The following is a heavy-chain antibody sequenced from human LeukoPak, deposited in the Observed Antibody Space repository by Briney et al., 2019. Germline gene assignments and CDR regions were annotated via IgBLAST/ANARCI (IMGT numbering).Heavy chain of an antibody. D-gene: IGHD6-19*01. CDR2: IIPIFGTA. V-gene: IGHV1-69*01. CDR3: AAETGYSSGWYDY. Sequence: SVKVSCKASGGTFSSYAISWVRQAPGQGLEWVGGIIPIFGTANYAQKFQGRVTITADESTSTAYMELSSLRSEDTAVYYCAAETGYSSGWYDYWGQGTLVTVSS. CDR1: GGTFSSYA. J-gene: IGHJ4*02.